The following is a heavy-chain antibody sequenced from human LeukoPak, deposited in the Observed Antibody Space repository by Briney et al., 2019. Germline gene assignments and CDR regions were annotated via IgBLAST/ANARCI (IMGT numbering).Heavy chain of an antibody. V-gene: IGHV1-2*02. CDR1: GYAFTGYY. D-gene: IGHD3-3*01. CDR2: INPNSGGT. Sequence: ASVKVSCKASGYAFTGYYMHWVRQAPGQGLEWMGWINPNSGGTNYAQKFQGRVTMTRDTSISTAYMELSRLRSDDTAVYYCARVNPWSRRWVKINTKGVIWSGYDYWGQGTLVTVSS. CDR3: ARVNPWSRRWVKINTKGVIWSGYDY. J-gene: IGHJ4*02.